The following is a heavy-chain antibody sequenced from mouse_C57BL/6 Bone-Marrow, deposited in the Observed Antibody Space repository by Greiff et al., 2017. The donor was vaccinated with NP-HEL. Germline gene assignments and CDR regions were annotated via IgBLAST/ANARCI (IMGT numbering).Heavy chain of an antibody. V-gene: IGHV1-62-2*01. CDR3: ARHEEGGEWRWYFDV. Sequence: QVQLKQSGAELVKPGASVKLSCKASGYTFTEYTIHWVKQRPGQGLEWIGWFYPGSGSIKYNEKFKDKATLTADKSSSTVYMGLSRLTSEDSAVYFCARHEEGGEWRWYFDVWGTGATVTVSS. J-gene: IGHJ1*03. CDR1: GYTFTEYT. CDR2: FYPGSGSI.